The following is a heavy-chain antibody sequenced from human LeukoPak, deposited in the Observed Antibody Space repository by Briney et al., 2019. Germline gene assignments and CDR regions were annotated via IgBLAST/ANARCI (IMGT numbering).Heavy chain of an antibody. V-gene: IGHV4-39*01. D-gene: IGHD2-15*01. Sequence: SETLSLTCTVSGGSISSSNYYWGWIRQSPGKGLEWIVSISYNGNTFYNPSLKSRVTISLDTSKNQFSLKLSSVTAADTAVYYCARHSIVVVVAATNWFDPWGQGTLVTVSS. CDR2: ISYNGNT. J-gene: IGHJ5*02. CDR1: GGSISSSNYY. CDR3: ARHSIVVVVAATNWFDP.